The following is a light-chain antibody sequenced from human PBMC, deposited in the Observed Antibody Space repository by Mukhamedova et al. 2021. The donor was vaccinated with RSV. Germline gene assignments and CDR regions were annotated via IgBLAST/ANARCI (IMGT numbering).Light chain of an antibody. CDR2: GAS. Sequence: GERATLSCRASQSVSSNLAWYQQKPGQAPRLLIYGASTRATGIPARFSGSGSGTEFTLTISSLQPEDFATYYCQQFNSYPALTFGG. CDR1: QSVSSN. J-gene: IGKJ4*01. CDR3: QQFNSYPALT. V-gene: IGKV3-15*01.